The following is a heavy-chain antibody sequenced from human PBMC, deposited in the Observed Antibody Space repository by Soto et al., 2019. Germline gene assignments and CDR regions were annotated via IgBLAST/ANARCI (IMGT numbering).Heavy chain of an antibody. CDR1: GYTFTSYD. CDR2: INPISGNT. V-gene: IGHV1-8*01. J-gene: IGHJ5*02. Sequence: ASVKVSCKASGYTFTSYDVNWVRQATGQGLEWMGGINPISGNTSYAQKFQGRVTITADESTSTAYMELSSLRSEDTAVYYCARGDSSGWYFRFDPWGQGTLVTVSS. CDR3: ARGDSSGWYFRFDP. D-gene: IGHD6-19*01.